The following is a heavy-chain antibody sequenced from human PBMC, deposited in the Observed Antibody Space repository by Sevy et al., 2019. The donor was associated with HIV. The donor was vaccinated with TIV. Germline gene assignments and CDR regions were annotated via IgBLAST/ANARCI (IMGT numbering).Heavy chain of an antibody. J-gene: IGHJ3*01. Sequence: SETLSLTCTVSDVSISSGTNYWGWIRQPPGKGLEWIGSIYDSGTTYYNPSLKSRVTMSADTSMNQFSLKLSSVTVADTAVYYCARQRGGWYEYDASDVWGQGTMVTVSS. D-gene: IGHD6-19*01. CDR1: DVSISSGTNY. CDR2: IYDSGTT. V-gene: IGHV4-39*01. CDR3: ARQRGGWYEYDASDV.